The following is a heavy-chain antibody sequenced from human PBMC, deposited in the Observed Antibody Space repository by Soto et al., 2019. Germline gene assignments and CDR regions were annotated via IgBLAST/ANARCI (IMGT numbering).Heavy chain of an antibody. V-gene: IGHV3-53*02. CDR3: ARGPISATGTKGGN. Sequence: EEHLVETGGGLIQPGGSPNLSCAASGSTVSSSSMSWVRQAPGRGLEWVSIIYSGGSTSYADSVKGRFTVSRDSSKNTLYLQMTSLRTEDTAVYYCARGPISATGTKGGNWGQGTLVTVSS. D-gene: IGHD6-13*01. CDR1: GSTVSSSS. CDR2: IYSGGST. J-gene: IGHJ4*02.